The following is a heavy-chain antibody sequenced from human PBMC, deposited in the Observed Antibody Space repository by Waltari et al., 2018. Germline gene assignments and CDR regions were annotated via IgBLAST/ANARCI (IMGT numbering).Heavy chain of an antibody. CDR3: ARGDVDTAMVVHWYFDL. CDR2: INPSGGST. J-gene: IGHJ2*01. Sequence: QVQLVQSGAEVKKPGASVKVSCKASGYTFTSYYMHCVRQAPGQGLEWMGIINPSGGSTSDAQKCQGRVTMTRDTSTSTVYMELSSLRSEDTAVYYCARGDVDTAMVVHWYFDLWGRGTLVTVSS. V-gene: IGHV1-46*03. D-gene: IGHD5-18*01. CDR1: GYTFTSYY.